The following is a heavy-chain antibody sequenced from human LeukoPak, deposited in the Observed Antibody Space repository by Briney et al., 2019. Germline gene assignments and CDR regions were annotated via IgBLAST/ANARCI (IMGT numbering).Heavy chain of an antibody. CDR1: GGSISSGSYY. Sequence: SETLSLTCTVPGGSISSGSYYWSWIRQPAGKGLEWLGRIYTSGSTNYNPSLKSRVTISVDTSKNPFSLKLSSVTAADTAVYYCARAVDFWSGYSNGGFDPWGQGTLVTVSS. J-gene: IGHJ5*02. CDR2: IYTSGST. V-gene: IGHV4-61*02. CDR3: ARAVDFWSGYSNGGFDP. D-gene: IGHD3-3*01.